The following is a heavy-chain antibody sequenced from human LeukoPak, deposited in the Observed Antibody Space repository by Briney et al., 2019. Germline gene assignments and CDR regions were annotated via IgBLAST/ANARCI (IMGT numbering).Heavy chain of an antibody. CDR1: GGTFSSYA. V-gene: IGHV1-69*13. CDR3: ARDNVVATTYYYYYYMDV. D-gene: IGHD5-12*01. CDR2: IIPIFGTA. J-gene: IGHJ6*03. Sequence: ASVKVSCKASGGTFSSYAISWVRQAPGQGLEWMGGIIPIFGTANYAQKFQGRVTITADESTSTAYMELSSLRSEDTAVYYCARDNVVATTYYYYYYMDVWGKGTTVTISS.